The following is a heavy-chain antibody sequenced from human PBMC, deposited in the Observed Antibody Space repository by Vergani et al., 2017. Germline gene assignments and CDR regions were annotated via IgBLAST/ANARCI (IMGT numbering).Heavy chain of an antibody. CDR1: GGSISSSSYY. CDR2: IYYSGST. D-gene: IGHD1-14*01. J-gene: IGHJ4*02. CDR3: ARSIVSRNPPDYFDN. V-gene: IGHV4-39*07. Sequence: QLQLQESGPGLVKPSETLSLTCTVSGGSISSSSYYWGWIRQPPGKGLEWIGSIYYSGSTYYNPSLKSRVTISVDTSKNQFSLMLSSVTVADTAVSYCARSIVSRNPPDYFDNWGQGTLVTVSS.